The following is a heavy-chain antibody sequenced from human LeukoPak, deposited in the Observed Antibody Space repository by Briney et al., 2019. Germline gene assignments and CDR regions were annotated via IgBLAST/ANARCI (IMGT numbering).Heavy chain of an antibody. CDR3: AAPTAMGPYYYYGMDV. J-gene: IGHJ6*02. CDR1: GGSISSSSCY. V-gene: IGHV4-39*01. CDR2: IYYSGST. D-gene: IGHD5-18*01. Sequence: SETLSLTCTVSGGSISSSSCYWGWIRQPPGKGLEWIGSIYYSGSTYYNPSLKSRVTISVDTSKNQFSLKLSSVTAADTAVYYCAAPTAMGPYYYYGMDVWGQGTTVTVSS.